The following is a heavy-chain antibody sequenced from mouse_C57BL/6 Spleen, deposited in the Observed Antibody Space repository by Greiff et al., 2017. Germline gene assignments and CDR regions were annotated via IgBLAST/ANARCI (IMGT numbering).Heavy chain of an antibody. Sequence: EVQLQQSGPELVKPGASVKISCKASGYTFTDYYMNWVKQSHGKSLEWIGDINPNNGGTSYNQKFKGKATLTVDKSSSTAYMELRSLTSEDSAVYYCARRDYYGLATRAYYYAMDYWGQGTSVTVSS. V-gene: IGHV1-26*01. CDR1: GYTFTDYY. J-gene: IGHJ4*01. CDR2: INPNNGGT. CDR3: ARRDYYGLATRAYYYAMDY. D-gene: IGHD1-1*01.